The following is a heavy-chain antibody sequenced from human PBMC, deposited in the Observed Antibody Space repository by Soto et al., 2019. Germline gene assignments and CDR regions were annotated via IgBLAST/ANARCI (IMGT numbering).Heavy chain of an antibody. CDR3: ARVGVYWSNF. J-gene: IGHJ4*02. CDR1: GFTFSNHN. V-gene: IGHV3-48*01. D-gene: IGHD2-8*02. CDR2: ISSSSSTI. Sequence: PGGSLRLSCAASGFTFSNHNMNWVRQAPGKGLEWVSFISSSSSTIYYADSVRGRFTISRDNAKNSLFLQMNSLRVEDTALYYCARVGVYWSNFWGQGTPVTVSS.